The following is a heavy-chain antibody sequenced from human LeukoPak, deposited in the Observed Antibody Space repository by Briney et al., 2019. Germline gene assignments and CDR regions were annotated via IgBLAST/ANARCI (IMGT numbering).Heavy chain of an antibody. CDR1: GGSLSNYY. J-gene: IGHJ4*02. Sequence: SETLSLTCTVSGGSLSNYYWSWIRQPPGKGLEWIGHIYESGSTTYNPSLKSRVTISVDTSKKQFSLRLSSVTAADTAVYYCARYSGNYYYFDYWGQGTLVTVSS. V-gene: IGHV4-59*01. D-gene: IGHD1-26*01. CDR3: ARYSGNYYYFDY. CDR2: IYESGST.